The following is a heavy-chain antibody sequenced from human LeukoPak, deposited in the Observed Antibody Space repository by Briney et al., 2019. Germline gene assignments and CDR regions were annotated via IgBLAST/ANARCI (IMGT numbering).Heavy chain of an antibody. V-gene: IGHV4-4*07. J-gene: IGHJ4*02. CDR3: ARVGYYDSSGYLDY. Sequence: SETLSLTCTVSGGSISSYDWSWIRQPAGKGLEWIGRIYTRGSTKYNPSLQSRVTISVDTSENQFSLNLYSVTAADTAVYYCARVGYYDSSGYLDYWGQGTQVTVSS. CDR1: GGSISSYD. CDR2: IYTRGST. D-gene: IGHD3-22*01.